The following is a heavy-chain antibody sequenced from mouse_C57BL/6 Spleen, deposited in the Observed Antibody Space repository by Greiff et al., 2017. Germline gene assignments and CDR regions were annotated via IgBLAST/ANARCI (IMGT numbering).Heavy chain of an antibody. V-gene: IGHV1-59*01. Sequence: QVELQQPGAELVRPGTSVKLSCKASGYTFTSYWMPWVKQRPGQGLEWIGVIDPSDSYTNYNQKFKGKATLTVDTSSSTAYMQLSSLTSEDSAVYYCARRGHYSTFDYWGQGTTLTVSS. D-gene: IGHD2-5*01. J-gene: IGHJ2*01. CDR1: GYTFTSYW. CDR3: ARRGHYSTFDY. CDR2: IDPSDSYT.